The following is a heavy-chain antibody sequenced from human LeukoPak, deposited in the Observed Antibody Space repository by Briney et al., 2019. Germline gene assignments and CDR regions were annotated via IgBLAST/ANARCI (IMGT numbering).Heavy chain of an antibody. V-gene: IGHV3-21*01. Sequence: PGGSLRLSCAASGFTFSSYSMNWVRRAPGKGLEWVSSISSSSSYIYYADSVKGRFTISRDNAKNSLYLQMNSLRAEDTAVYYCARGPEGYSSSWFNWGQGTLVTVSS. D-gene: IGHD6-13*01. CDR1: GFTFSSYS. J-gene: IGHJ4*02. CDR3: ARGPEGYSSSWFN. CDR2: ISSSSSYI.